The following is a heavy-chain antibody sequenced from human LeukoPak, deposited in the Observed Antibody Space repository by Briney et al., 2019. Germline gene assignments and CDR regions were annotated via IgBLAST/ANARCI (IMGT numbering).Heavy chain of an antibody. Sequence: GGSLRLSCVASGLIFSACGMHWVRQVPGKGLEWLTEIRHIESTTYNAASVKGRFTISRENSKNTLYLQMNSLRGEDTAVYYCAKQMMKRQQYYYMDVWGKGTSVTVSS. D-gene: IGHD6-13*01. J-gene: IGHJ6*03. V-gene: IGHV3-30*02. CDR2: IRHIESTT. CDR1: GLIFSACG. CDR3: AKQMMKRQQYYYMDV.